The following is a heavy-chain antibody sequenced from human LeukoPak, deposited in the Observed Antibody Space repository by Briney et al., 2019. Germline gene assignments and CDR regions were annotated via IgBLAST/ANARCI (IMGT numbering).Heavy chain of an antibody. V-gene: IGHV3-23*01. CDR3: AKRSEGATIIIDY. J-gene: IGHJ4*02. Sequence: PGGSLRLSCAASGFTFSSYAMSWVRQAPGKGLEWVSAISGSGGSTYYADSVKGRFTISGDNSKNTLYLQMNSLRAEDTAVYYCAKRSEGATIIIDYWGQGTLVTVSS. D-gene: IGHD1-26*01. CDR1: GFTFSSYA. CDR2: ISGSGGST.